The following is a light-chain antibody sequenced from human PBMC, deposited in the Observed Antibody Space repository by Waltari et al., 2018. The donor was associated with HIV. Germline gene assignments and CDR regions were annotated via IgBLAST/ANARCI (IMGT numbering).Light chain of an antibody. CDR3: QQSYSTPWT. CDR1: QSIRNN. V-gene: IGKV1-39*01. CDR2: AAS. J-gene: IGKJ1*01. Sequence: DLPMTQSPSSLSASVGDRGTITCRPRQSIRNNLNWYYQKPGKAPKLLIYAASTLQSGVPSRFSGSGSGTDFTLTISSLQPEDFATYYCQQSYSTPWTFGQGTKVEI.